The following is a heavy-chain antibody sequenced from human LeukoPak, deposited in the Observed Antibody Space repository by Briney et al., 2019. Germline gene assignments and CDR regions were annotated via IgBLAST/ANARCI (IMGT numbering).Heavy chain of an antibody. Sequence: GGSLRLSCAASGFTFSSYSMNWVRQAPGKGLEWVSSISNSSSNIYYADSVKGPFTISSYNPKNALYLQMNSRRGEDTAGYYCARGSRGWYGVWGQGTLVTF. CDR1: GFTFSSYS. CDR3: ARGSRGWYGV. D-gene: IGHD6-19*01. J-gene: IGHJ4*02. CDR2: ISNSSSNI. V-gene: IGHV3-21*01.